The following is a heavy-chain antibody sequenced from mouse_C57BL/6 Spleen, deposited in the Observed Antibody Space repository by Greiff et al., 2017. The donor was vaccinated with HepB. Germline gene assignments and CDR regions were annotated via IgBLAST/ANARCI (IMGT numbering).Heavy chain of an antibody. CDR3: ARNNGTRGFAD. J-gene: IGHJ3*01. Sequence: EVKLVESGGGLVKPGGSLKLSCAASGFTFSDYGMHWVRQAPEKGLEWVAYISSGSSTIYYADTVKGRFTISRDNAKNTLFLQMTSLRSEDAAMYYCARNNGTRGFADWGPGPLVTVSA. CDR1: GFTFSDYG. D-gene: IGHD4-1*01. V-gene: IGHV5-17*01. CDR2: ISSGSSTI.